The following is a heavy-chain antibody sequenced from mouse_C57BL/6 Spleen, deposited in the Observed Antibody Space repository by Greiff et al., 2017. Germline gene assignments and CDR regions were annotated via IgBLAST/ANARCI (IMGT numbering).Heavy chain of an antibody. J-gene: IGHJ4*01. CDR2: ICSGGVYI. V-gene: IGHV5-9-1*02. CDR3: TRAPIDNGNGDAIDY. Sequence: EVMLVESGAGLVKPGGSLKISCAVSGFTFSSYAMSWVRQSPEKRLEWVAYICSGGVYINYEDNVKGRFTITRDNARNTVYMQMSSLKSEDTAMYDCTRAPIDNGNGDAIDYWGQGTSVTVSS. CDR1: GFTFSSYA. D-gene: IGHD2-1*01.